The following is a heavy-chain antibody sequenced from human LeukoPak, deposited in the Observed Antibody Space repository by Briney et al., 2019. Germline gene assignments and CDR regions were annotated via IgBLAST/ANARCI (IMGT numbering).Heavy chain of an antibody. D-gene: IGHD3-3*01. J-gene: IGHJ4*02. Sequence: GGSLRLSCAASGFTFSSYSMNWVRQAPGKGLEWVSSINSSSSYIYYADSVKGRFTISRDNAKNSLYLQMNSLRAEDTAVYYCTTVALAGGVFWGQGTLVTVSS. V-gene: IGHV3-21*04. CDR2: INSSSSYI. CDR3: TTVALAGGVF. CDR1: GFTFSSYS.